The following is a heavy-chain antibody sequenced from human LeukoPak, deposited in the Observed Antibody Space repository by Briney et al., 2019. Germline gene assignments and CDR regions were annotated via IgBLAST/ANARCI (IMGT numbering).Heavy chain of an antibody. J-gene: IGHJ4*02. CDR3: AKFGIAAADNFDY. D-gene: IGHD6-13*01. Sequence: PGGSLRHSCVESGFTFSSYGMHSVRQAPGKGLEWVAFIRYDGSNKYYADSVKGRFTISRDNSKNTLYLQMNSLRAEDTAVYYCAKFGIAAADNFDYWGPGTLVTVSS. CDR2: IRYDGSNK. V-gene: IGHV3-30*02. CDR1: GFTFSSYG.